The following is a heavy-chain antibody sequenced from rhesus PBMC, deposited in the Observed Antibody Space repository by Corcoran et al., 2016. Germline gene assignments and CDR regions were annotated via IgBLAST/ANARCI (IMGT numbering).Heavy chain of an antibody. V-gene: IGHV1-138*01. Sequence: QVQLVQSGAEVKKPGSSVKVSCKASGYTFTDYYMHWVRQAPGQGREWMGEINPKTGVTNYAQKFQGRVTMTRDTSTSTAYMELSSLRSEDTAVYYCRRGLDSWGQGVVVTVSS. J-gene: IGHJ6*01. CDR2: INPKTGVT. CDR3: RRGLDS. CDR1: GYTFTDYY.